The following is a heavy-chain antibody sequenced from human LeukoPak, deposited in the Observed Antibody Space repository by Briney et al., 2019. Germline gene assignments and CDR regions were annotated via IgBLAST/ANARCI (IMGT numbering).Heavy chain of an antibody. CDR1: GFTFSSYW. D-gene: IGHD3-10*01. Sequence: PGRSLRLSCAASGFTFSSYWMHWVRQAPGKGVVWVSRINSDGRSTSYADSVKGRFTISRDNAKNTLYLQMNSLRVEDTAVYYCASTTWFQYYFDYWGQGALVTVSS. V-gene: IGHV3-74*01. CDR2: INSDGRST. J-gene: IGHJ4*02. CDR3: ASTTWFQYYFDY.